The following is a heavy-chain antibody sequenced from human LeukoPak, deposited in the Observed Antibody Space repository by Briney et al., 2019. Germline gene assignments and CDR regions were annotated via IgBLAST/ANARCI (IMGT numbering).Heavy chain of an antibody. CDR3: ARDQGEWLERADCFDY. J-gene: IGHJ4*02. CDR2: ISSTSTYI. CDR1: GFTFSNYN. D-gene: IGHD6-19*01. Sequence: GGSLRLSCAASGFTFSNYNMNWVRQAPGMGLEWVSSISSTSTYIYYADSVKGRFTISRDNAKNSLYLQMNSLRVEDTAVYYCARDQGEWLERADCFDYWGQGTLVTVSS. V-gene: IGHV3-21*01.